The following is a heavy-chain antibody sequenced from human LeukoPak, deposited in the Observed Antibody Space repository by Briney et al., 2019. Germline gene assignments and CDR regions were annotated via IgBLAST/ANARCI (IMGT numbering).Heavy chain of an antibody. CDR3: ARGSQWELSD. J-gene: IGHJ4*02. CDR2: INHSGST. Sequence: PSETLSLTCAVYGGCFSGYYWSWIRQPPGKGLEWIGEINHSGSTNYNPSLKSRVTISVDTSKNQFSLKLSSVTAADTAVYYCARGSQWELSDWGQGTLVTVSS. CDR1: GGCFSGYY. D-gene: IGHD1-26*01. V-gene: IGHV4-34*01.